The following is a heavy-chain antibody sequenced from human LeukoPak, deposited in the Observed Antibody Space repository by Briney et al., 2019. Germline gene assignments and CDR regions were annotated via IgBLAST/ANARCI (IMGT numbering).Heavy chain of an antibody. Sequence: ASVKVSCKASGGTFSSYAISLVRQARGQGLEWMGRIIPIFGTANYAQKFQGRVTITTDESTSTAYMELSSLRSEDTAVYYCAREDYDILTGYYKGFDYWGQGTLVTVSS. CDR2: IIPIFGTA. CDR1: GGTFSSYA. D-gene: IGHD3-9*01. V-gene: IGHV1-69*05. J-gene: IGHJ4*02. CDR3: AREDYDILTGYYKGFDY.